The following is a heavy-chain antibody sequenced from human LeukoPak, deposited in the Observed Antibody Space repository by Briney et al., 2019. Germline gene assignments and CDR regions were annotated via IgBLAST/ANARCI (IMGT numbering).Heavy chain of an antibody. CDR1: GGSISSSF. CDR2: LYYTGST. J-gene: IGHJ4*02. CDR3: ARLYEYGDYENVDY. D-gene: IGHD4-17*01. Sequence: SETLSLTCTVSGGSISSSFWTWIRQPPGKGLEWIGDLYYTGSTNYNPSLKSRVTMSVHASKNQFSLKLSSVTAADAAVYYCARLYEYGDYENVDYWGQGTLVTVSS. V-gene: IGHV4-59*08.